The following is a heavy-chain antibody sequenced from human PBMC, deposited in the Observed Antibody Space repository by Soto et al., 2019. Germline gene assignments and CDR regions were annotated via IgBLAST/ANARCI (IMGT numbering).Heavy chain of an antibody. CDR3: AGLGYSSQGF. D-gene: IGHD5-18*01. CDR2: ISGTGDGT. J-gene: IGHJ4*02. Sequence: EVQLLESGGGLVQPGGSLRLSCAASGFTFPRFALNWVRQAPGKALEWVSGISGTGDGTDYADSVKGRFTVSRDNFKNTLYLQMNNLRAEDTALYYCAGLGYSSQGFWGQGTLVTVSS. V-gene: IGHV3-23*01. CDR1: GFTFPRFA.